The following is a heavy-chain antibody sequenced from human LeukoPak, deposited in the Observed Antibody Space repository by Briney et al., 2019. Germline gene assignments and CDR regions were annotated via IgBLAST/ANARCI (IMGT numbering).Heavy chain of an antibody. J-gene: IGHJ4*02. Sequence: GGSLRLSCAASGFTFSSYGMHWVRQAPGKGLVWVSRINGDASSTTYADSVKGRFTISRDNAKNTVYLQMNSLRVEDTAVYYCARGGSGYSSSWSTFDYWGQGTLVTVSS. CDR3: ARGGSGYSSSWSTFDY. V-gene: IGHV3-74*01. CDR1: GFTFSSYG. D-gene: IGHD6-13*01. CDR2: INGDASST.